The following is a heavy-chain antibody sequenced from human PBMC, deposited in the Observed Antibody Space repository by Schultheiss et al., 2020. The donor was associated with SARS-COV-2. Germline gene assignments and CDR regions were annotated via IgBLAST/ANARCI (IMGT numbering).Heavy chain of an antibody. CDR1: GYTFTSYD. CDR3: ARGSYYYYGMDV. V-gene: IGHV1-8*01. J-gene: IGHJ6*02. CDR2: MNPNSGNT. Sequence: ASVKVSCKASGYTFTSYDINWVRQATGQGLEWMGWMNPNSGNTGYAQKFQGRVTMTRDTSISTAYMELSRLRSDDTAVYYCARGSYYYYGMDVWGQGTTVTVSS. D-gene: IGHD3-10*01.